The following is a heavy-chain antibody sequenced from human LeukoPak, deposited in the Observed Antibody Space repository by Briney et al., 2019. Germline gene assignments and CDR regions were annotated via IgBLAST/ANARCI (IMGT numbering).Heavy chain of an antibody. D-gene: IGHD3-3*01. V-gene: IGHV3-11*04. Sequence: GGSLRLSCAASGFTFSDYYMSWIRQAPGKGLEWVSYISSSGSTIYYADSVKGRFTISRDNAKNSLYLQMNSLRAEDTAVYYCARDLSLVTIFGVVIDKCFDYWGQGTLVTVSS. CDR3: ARDLSLVTIFGVVIDKCFDY. CDR2: ISSSGSTI. J-gene: IGHJ4*02. CDR1: GFTFSDYY.